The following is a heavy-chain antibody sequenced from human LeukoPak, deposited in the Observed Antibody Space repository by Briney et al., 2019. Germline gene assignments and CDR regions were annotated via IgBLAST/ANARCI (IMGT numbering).Heavy chain of an antibody. Sequence: GASVKVSCKASGYTFTGYYMHWVRQAPGQGLEWMGWINPNSGGTNYAQKFQGRVTMTRDTSISTACMELSRLRSDDTAVYYCARGVGWFGELSTDYWGQGTLVTVSS. V-gene: IGHV1-2*02. CDR2: INPNSGGT. CDR1: GYTFTGYY. CDR3: ARGVGWFGELSTDY. D-gene: IGHD3-10*01. J-gene: IGHJ4*02.